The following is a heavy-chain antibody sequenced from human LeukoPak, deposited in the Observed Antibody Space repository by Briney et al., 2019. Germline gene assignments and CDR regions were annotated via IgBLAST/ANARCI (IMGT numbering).Heavy chain of an antibody. V-gene: IGHV4-59*01. J-gene: IGHJ4*02. CDR2: IDHSGST. Sequence: SETLSLTCTVSGGSFSSYYWTWIRQPPGKGPEWIGYIDHSGSTNYNPSLKSRVSISSDTSKNQFSLELSSVTAADTAVYYCARLKATVSIHAYFDSWGQGTLVTVSS. CDR1: GGSFSSYY. CDR3: ARLKATVSIHAYFDS. D-gene: IGHD4-17*01.